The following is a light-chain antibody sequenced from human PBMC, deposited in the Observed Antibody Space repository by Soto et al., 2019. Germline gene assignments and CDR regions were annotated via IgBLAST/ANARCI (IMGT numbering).Light chain of an antibody. CDR3: LQYNNYPRT. CDR1: RGIRND. Sequence: DLPMTQSPSSLSASAGDRVTITCRASRGIRNDLAWYQQKPGKAPKRLIYAASTLESGVPPRFSGSGSGTEFTLTISSLQPEDFATYYCLQYNNYPRTFGQGTRVEIK. CDR2: AAS. V-gene: IGKV1-17*01. J-gene: IGKJ1*01.